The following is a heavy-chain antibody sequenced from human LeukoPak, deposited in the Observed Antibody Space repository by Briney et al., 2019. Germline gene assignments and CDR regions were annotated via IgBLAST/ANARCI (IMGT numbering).Heavy chain of an antibody. CDR1: GGSLSSGSYY. Sequence: PSETLSLTCTVSGGSLSSGSYYWSWIRQPAGTGLEWIGRIYTSGSTNYNPSLKSRVTISVDTSKNQFSLKLSSVTTADTAVYYCATCSTSCYSYAFDIWGQGTMVTVSS. CDR3: ATCSTSCYSYAFDI. D-gene: IGHD2-2*01. J-gene: IGHJ3*02. V-gene: IGHV4-61*02. CDR2: IYTSGST.